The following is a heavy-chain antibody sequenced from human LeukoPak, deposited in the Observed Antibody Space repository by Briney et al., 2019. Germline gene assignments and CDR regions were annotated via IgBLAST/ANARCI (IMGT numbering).Heavy chain of an antibody. D-gene: IGHD6-6*01. CDR2: IYSGGST. J-gene: IGHJ4*02. V-gene: IGHV3-53*01. CDR3: ARDPSSGVAVDY. CDR1: GFTVSSNY. Sequence: GGSLRLSCAASGFTVSSNYMSWVRQAPGKGLEWVSVIYSGGSTYYADSVKGRFTISRDNSKSTLYIQMNSLRAEDTAVYYCARDPSSGVAVDYWGQGTLVTVSS.